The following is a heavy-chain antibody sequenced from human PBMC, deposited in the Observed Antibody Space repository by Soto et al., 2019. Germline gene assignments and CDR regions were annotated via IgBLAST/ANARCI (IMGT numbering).Heavy chain of an antibody. J-gene: IGHJ6*03. CDR2: ISPYNGDT. Sequence: QVQLVQSGAEVKKPGASVKVSCKTSGYTFTSHGISWVRQAPGQGLEWMGWISPYNGDTNYAQKLQGRVSVTTDSSTRTAYMELRSLRSEDTAVYYCGRMVRGSTVGYYYYMDVWGKGTTVTVSS. D-gene: IGHD3-10*01. V-gene: IGHV1-18*01. CDR1: GYTFTSHG. CDR3: GRMVRGSTVGYYYYMDV.